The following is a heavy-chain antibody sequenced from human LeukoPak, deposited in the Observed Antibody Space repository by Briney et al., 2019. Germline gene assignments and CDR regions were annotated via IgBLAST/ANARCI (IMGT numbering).Heavy chain of an antibody. Sequence: PSETLSLTCTVSGGSISSYCWSWIRQPPGKGLEWIGYIYYSGSTNYNPSLKSRVTISVDTSKNQFSLKLSSVTAADTAVYYCARGWGIAAAGTFDYWGQGTLVTVSS. CDR2: IYYSGST. D-gene: IGHD6-13*01. J-gene: IGHJ4*02. CDR3: ARGWGIAAAGTFDY. CDR1: GGSISSYC. V-gene: IGHV4-59*01.